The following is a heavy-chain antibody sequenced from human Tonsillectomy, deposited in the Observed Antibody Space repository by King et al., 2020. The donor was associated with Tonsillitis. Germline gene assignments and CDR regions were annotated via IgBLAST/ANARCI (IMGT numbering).Heavy chain of an antibody. Sequence: EVQLVESGGGLVQPGRSLRLSCAASGFSFADYAMHWVRQAPGKGLEWVSAISWNGGSIGYADSVKVRFTISRDNAKNSLYLQMNSLRAEDTALYYCAKVMVRGVNTYYYYGLDVWGQGTTVTVSS. CDR3: AKVMVRGVNTYYYYGLDV. V-gene: IGHV3-9*01. CDR1: GFSFADYA. D-gene: IGHD3-10*01. J-gene: IGHJ6*02. CDR2: ISWNGGSI.